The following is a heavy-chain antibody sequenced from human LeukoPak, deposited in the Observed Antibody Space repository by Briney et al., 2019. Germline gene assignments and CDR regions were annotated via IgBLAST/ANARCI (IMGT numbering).Heavy chain of an antibody. CDR3: AKEQWALGPGGFVY. J-gene: IGHJ4*02. CDR2: ISYDGSNK. Sequence: GGSLRLSCAASGFTFSSYGMHWVRQAPGKGLEWVAVISYDGSNKYYADSVRGRFTIPRDHSKHPVYLKMNSVRGEHTAVYCCAKEQWALGPGGFVYWGERTLVRLL. V-gene: IGHV3-30*18. CDR1: GFTFSSYG. D-gene: IGHD1-26*01.